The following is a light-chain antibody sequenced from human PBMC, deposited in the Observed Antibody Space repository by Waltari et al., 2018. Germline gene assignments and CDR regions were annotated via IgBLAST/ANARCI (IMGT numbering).Light chain of an antibody. CDR1: SSDVGGHNY. Sequence: QSALTQPASVSGSPGQPITISCPGTSSDVGGHNYVSWYQQHPGKVPKLIIYNVSNRPSGVSNRFSASKSGNTASLTISGVQAEDEADYYCSSYASNGHMVFGGGTKLTVL. CDR2: NVS. CDR3: SSYASNGHMV. V-gene: IGLV2-14*03. J-gene: IGLJ2*01.